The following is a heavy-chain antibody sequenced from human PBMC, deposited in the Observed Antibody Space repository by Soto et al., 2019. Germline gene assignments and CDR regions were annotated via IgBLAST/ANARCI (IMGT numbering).Heavy chain of an antibody. CDR1: GFSFNEAW. J-gene: IGHJ6*02. Sequence: EVQLVESAGGLVKPGGSLRLSCVASGFSFNEAWMNWVRQAPGEGLEWVGRIKTSAGGGATYYAAPVQGRFTISRDDSKNALYLHMNSLRTDDTAIYYCTTGSVEGIWGQGTTVTVSS. CDR2: IKTSAGGGAT. D-gene: IGHD2-15*01. CDR3: TTGSVEGI. V-gene: IGHV3-15*07.